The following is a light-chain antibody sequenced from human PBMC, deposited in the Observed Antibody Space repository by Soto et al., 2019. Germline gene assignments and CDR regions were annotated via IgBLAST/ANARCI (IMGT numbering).Light chain of an antibody. Sequence: QSVLTQPPSVSGAPGQRVTISCTGNSSNLGAGYDVHWYQQLPGAAPKLVIFGNRNRPSGVPERFSGSKSGTSASLTISGLQAEDEADYYCSSYTSTRVSYVRVSYVFGTGTKVTVL. V-gene: IGLV1-40*01. CDR3: SSYTSTRVSYVRVSYV. CDR2: GNR. CDR1: SSNLGAGYD. J-gene: IGLJ1*01.